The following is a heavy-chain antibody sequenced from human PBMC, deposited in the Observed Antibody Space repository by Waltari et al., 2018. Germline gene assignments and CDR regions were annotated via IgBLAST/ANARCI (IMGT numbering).Heavy chain of an antibody. D-gene: IGHD1-26*01. V-gene: IGHV3-53*01. CDR3: ARARGQGADDELYYYYGMDV. J-gene: IGHJ6*02. Sequence: EVQLVESGGGLIQPGGSLRLSCAASGFTVSSNYMSWVRQAPGKGLEWVSVIYSGGSTYYADSVKGRFTISRDNSKNTLYLQMNSLRAEDTAVYYCARARGQGADDELYYYYGMDVWGQGTTVTVSS. CDR1: GFTVSSNY. CDR2: IYSGGST.